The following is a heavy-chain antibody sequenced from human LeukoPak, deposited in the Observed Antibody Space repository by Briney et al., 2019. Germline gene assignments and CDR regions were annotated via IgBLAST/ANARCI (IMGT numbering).Heavy chain of an antibody. V-gene: IGHV3-11*05. CDR1: GFAFSFFA. Sequence: GGSLRLSCEASGFAFSFFAMSWIRQAPGKGLEWVSYISSSSSYTNYADSVKGRLTISRDNAKNSLYLQMNSLRAEDTAVYYCAREGGYDYSYYYGMDVWGQGTTVTVSS. CDR3: AREGGYDYSYYYGMDV. CDR2: ISSSSSYT. J-gene: IGHJ6*02. D-gene: IGHD5-12*01.